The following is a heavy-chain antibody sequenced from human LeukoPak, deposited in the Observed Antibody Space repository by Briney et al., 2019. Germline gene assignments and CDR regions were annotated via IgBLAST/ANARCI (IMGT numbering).Heavy chain of an antibody. Sequence: GGSLRLSCAASGFTFSSYWMHWVRQAPGKGLVWVSRINSDGSSTSYADSVKGRFTISRDNAKNTLYLQMNSLRAEDTAVYYCARNLQKGIVGATHYYYYGMDVWGQGTTVTVSS. J-gene: IGHJ6*02. CDR2: INSDGSST. D-gene: IGHD1-26*01. CDR1: GFTFSSYW. CDR3: ARNLQKGIVGATHYYYYGMDV. V-gene: IGHV3-74*01.